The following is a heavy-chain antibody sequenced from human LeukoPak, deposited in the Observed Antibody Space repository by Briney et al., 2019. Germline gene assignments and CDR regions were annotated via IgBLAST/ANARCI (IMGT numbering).Heavy chain of an antibody. J-gene: IGHJ4*02. Sequence: GGSLRLSCAASGFTFSSYSMNWVRQAPGKGLEWVSSISRSSSYIYFADSVKGRFTISRDNAKNSVYLQMNSLRAEDTAVYYCARGQYDYSSSWYGDYWGQGTLVTVSS. CDR3: ARGQYDYSSSWYGDY. D-gene: IGHD6-13*01. CDR2: ISRSSSYI. CDR1: GFTFSSYS. V-gene: IGHV3-21*01.